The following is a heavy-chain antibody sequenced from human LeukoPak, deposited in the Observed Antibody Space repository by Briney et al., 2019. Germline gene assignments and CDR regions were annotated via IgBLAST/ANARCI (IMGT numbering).Heavy chain of an antibody. CDR1: GFTFTSSG. D-gene: IGHD3-10*01. CDR3: AKVSEVRGVSHDY. J-gene: IGHJ4*02. Sequence: GGSLRLSCAASGFTFTSSGFHWVRQAPGKGLEWVALIWYDGSNKYYADSVKGRFTISRDNSKNTLYLQMNSLRAEDTAVYYCAKVSEVRGVSHDYWGQGTLVTVSS. CDR2: IWYDGSNK. V-gene: IGHV3-33*06.